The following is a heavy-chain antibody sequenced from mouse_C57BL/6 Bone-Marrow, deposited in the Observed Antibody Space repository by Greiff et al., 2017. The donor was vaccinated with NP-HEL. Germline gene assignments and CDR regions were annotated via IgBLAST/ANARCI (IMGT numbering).Heavy chain of an antibody. V-gene: IGHV8-12*01. J-gene: IGHJ1*03. CDR1: GFSLSTSGMG. CDR2: IYWDDDK. CDR3: ARRSCYYWYFDV. Sequence: QVTLKECGPGILQSSQTLSLTCSFSGFSLSTSGMGVSWIRQPSGKGLEWLAHIYWDDDKRYNPSLKSRLTISKDTSRNQVFLKITSVDTADTATYYCARRSCYYWYFDVWGTGTTVTVSS.